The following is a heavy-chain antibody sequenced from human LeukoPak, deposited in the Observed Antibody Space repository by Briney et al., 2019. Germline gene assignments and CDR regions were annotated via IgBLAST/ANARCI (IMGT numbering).Heavy chain of an antibody. CDR3: ARHKFDGYSYGSRYYYYYMDV. Sequence: SETLSLTCTVSGGSISSSSYYWGWIRQPPGKGLEWIGSIYYSGSTYYNPSLKSRVTISVDTSKNQLSLKLSSVTAADTAVYYCARHKFDGYSYGSRYYYYYMDVWGKGTTVTVSS. CDR2: IYYSGST. J-gene: IGHJ6*03. D-gene: IGHD5-18*01. V-gene: IGHV4-39*01. CDR1: GGSISSSSYY.